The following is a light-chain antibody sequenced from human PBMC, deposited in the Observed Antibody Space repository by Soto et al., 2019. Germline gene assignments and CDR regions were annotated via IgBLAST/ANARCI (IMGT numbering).Light chain of an antibody. V-gene: IGLV2-23*01. Sequence: QSALTQPRSVSGSPGQSVTISCTGISSDVGAYNLVSWYQQHPGKAPKLIIYEGSKRPSGISHRFSGSKSDNTASLTISGLRAEDEAHYHCCSYAGSRTFVFGGGTKLTVL. CDR3: CSYAGSRTFV. CDR2: EGS. J-gene: IGLJ3*02. CDR1: SSDVGAYNL.